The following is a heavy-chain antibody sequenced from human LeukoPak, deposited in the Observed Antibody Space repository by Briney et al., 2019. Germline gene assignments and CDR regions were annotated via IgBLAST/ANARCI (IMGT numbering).Heavy chain of an antibody. CDR2: INPNSGGT. D-gene: IGHD3-10*01. CDR3: ARDPYGSGSYRSTWFDP. Sequence: GASVKVSCKASGYTFTGYHMHWVRQAPGQGLEWMGRINPNSGGTNYAQKFQGRVTMTRDTSISTAYMELSRLRSDDTAVYYCARDPYGSGSYRSTWFDPWGQGTLVTVSS. J-gene: IGHJ5*02. CDR1: GYTFTGYH. V-gene: IGHV1-2*06.